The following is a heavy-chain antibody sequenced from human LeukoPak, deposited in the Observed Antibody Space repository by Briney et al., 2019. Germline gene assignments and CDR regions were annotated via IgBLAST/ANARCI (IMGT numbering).Heavy chain of an antibody. J-gene: IGHJ4*02. CDR2: IRSKANSYAT. CDR3: TKPSVDYDYVWGSYRYEEYYFDY. D-gene: IGHD3-16*02. CDR1: GFTFSGSA. V-gene: IGHV3-73*01. Sequence: GGSLRLSCAASGFTFSGSAMHWVRQAPGKGLEWVGRIRSKANSYATAYAASVKGRFTISRDDSKNTAYLQMNSLKTEDTAVYYCTKPSVDYDYVWGSYRYEEYYFDYWGQGTLVTVSS.